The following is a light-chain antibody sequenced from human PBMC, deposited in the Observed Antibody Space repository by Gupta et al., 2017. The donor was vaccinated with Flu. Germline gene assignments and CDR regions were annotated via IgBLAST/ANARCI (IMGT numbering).Light chain of an antibody. CDR2: EVS. Sequence: TISCTATIRHFCGYTYLSWYQQHPGTAPKLMIYEVSNRPSGVSNLFSGSKSGNTASLTISGLQAEDEADYYCSSYTSSSTPSWVFGGGTKLTVL. CDR1: IRHFCGYTY. V-gene: IGLV2-14*01. J-gene: IGLJ3*02. CDR3: SSYTSSSTPSWV.